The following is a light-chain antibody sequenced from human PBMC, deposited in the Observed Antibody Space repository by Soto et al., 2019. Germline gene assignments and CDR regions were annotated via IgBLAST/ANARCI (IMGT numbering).Light chain of an antibody. CDR1: SSDVGSYNL. V-gene: IGLV2-23*03. J-gene: IGLJ2*01. CDR3: CSYAGSSTFS. Sequence: QSALTQPASVSGSPGQSITISCTGTSSDVGSYNLVSWYQQHPGKAPKLMIYEGSKRPSGVSNRFSGSKSGNTASLTISGLQAEDEADYYCCSYAGSSTFSFGGGNKLTVL. CDR2: EGS.